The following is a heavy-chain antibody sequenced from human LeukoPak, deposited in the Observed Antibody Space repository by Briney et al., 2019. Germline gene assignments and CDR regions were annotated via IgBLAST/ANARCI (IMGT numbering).Heavy chain of an antibody. Sequence: ASVKVSCKASGYTFTGYYMHWVRQAPGQGLEWMGWINPNSGGTNYAQKFQGRVTMTRDTSISTAYMELSRLRSDDTAVYYCARGFKSSWGLRRDAFGIWGQGTMVTVSS. CDR2: INPNSGGT. D-gene: IGHD2-21*01. CDR1: GYTFTGYY. V-gene: IGHV1-2*02. J-gene: IGHJ3*02. CDR3: ARGFKSSWGLRRDAFGI.